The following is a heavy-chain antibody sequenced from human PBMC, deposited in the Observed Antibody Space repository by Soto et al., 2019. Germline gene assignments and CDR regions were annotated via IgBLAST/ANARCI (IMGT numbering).Heavy chain of an antibody. V-gene: IGHV1-18*01. CDR1: GYTFTSYG. CDR3: ARGRYGDY. CDR2: ISAHNGNT. J-gene: IGHJ4*02. Sequence: QVHLVQSGAEVKKPGASVKVSCKASGYTFTSYGSTWVRQAPGQGLEWMGWISAHNGNTDYAQKLQGRVIVTRDTSTSTAYMELRSLISDATAVYYCARGRYGDYWGQGALVTVSS. D-gene: IGHD1-1*01.